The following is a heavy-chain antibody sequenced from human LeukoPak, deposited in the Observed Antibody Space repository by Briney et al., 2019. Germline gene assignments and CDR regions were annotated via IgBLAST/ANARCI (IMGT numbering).Heavy chain of an antibody. D-gene: IGHD6-13*01. CDR1: GGSISSSSYY. J-gene: IGHJ5*02. Sequence: SETLSLTCTVSGGSISSSSYYWGWIRQPPGKGLEWIGSIYYSGSTYYNLSLKSRVTISVDTSKNQFSLKLSSVTAAGTAVYYCARQKTRSSWYGPIWFDPWGQGTLVTVSS. V-gene: IGHV4-39*01. CDR2: IYYSGST. CDR3: ARQKTRSSWYGPIWFDP.